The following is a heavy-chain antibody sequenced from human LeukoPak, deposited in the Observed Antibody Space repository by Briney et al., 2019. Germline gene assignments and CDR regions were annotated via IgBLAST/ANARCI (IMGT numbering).Heavy chain of an antibody. CDR2: MKADGSET. V-gene: IGHV3-7*02. J-gene: IGHJ6*02. Sequence: GGSLRLSCGGSGFTLSSYSMSWVRQAPGKGLEWVAYMKADGSETDYVDSVRGRFTISRDSAKNSLLLQMNSLRAEDTAVYYCAADSELRYFDWLLGNYYGMDVWGQGTTVTVSS. CDR3: AADSELRYFDWLLGNYYGMDV. D-gene: IGHD3-9*01. CDR1: GFTLSSYS.